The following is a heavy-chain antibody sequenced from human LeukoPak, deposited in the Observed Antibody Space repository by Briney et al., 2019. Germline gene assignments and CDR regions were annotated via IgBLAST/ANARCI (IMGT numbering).Heavy chain of an antibody. CDR1: GGSISSYY. V-gene: IGHV4-4*07. D-gene: IGHD3-22*01. Sequence: SETLSLTCTVSGGSISSYYWSWIRQPAGKGLEWIGRIYTSGSTNYNPSLKSRVTISVDTSKNQFSLKLSSVTAADTAVYYCAREFSPAPYYYDSKPDYWGQGTLVTVSS. CDR3: AREFSPAPYYYDSKPDY. CDR2: IYTSGST. J-gene: IGHJ4*02.